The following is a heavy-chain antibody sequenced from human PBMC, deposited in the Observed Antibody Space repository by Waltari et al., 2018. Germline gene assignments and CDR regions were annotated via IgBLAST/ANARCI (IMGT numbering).Heavy chain of an antibody. CDR2: ISGSGGST. CDR3: AKEGRGITFGGVNMDV. Sequence: EVQLLESGGGLVQPGGSLRLSCAASGFTFSSYAMSWVRQAPGKGLEWVSAISGSGGSTYYVDSVKGRFTISRDNSKNTLYLQMNSLRAEDTAVYYCAKEGRGITFGGVNMDVWGQGTTVTVSS. V-gene: IGHV3-23*01. CDR1: GFTFSSYA. D-gene: IGHD3-16*01. J-gene: IGHJ6*02.